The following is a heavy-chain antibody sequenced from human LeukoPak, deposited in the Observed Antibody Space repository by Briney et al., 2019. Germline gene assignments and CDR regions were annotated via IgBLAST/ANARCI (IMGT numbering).Heavy chain of an antibody. Sequence: GGSLRLSCAASGFTFSSYAMSWVRQAPGKGLEWVSAISESGGRTYYADSVKGRFTISRDNSKNTLYLQMNSLRAEDTAVYYCARAAYDDVWGSYLYYFDYWGQGTLVIVSS. J-gene: IGHJ4*02. V-gene: IGHV3-23*01. CDR3: ARAAYDDVWGSYLYYFDY. CDR1: GFTFSSYA. D-gene: IGHD3-16*02. CDR2: ISESGGRT.